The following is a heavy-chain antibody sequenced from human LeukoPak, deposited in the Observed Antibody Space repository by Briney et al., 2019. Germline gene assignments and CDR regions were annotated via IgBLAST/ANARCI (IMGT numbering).Heavy chain of an antibody. CDR3: ARDLIRPTAGQQLVPDFDY. J-gene: IGHJ4*02. V-gene: IGHV1-69*13. D-gene: IGHD6-13*01. CDR1: GGTFSSYA. Sequence: RASVKVSCKASGGTFSSYAISWVRQAPGQGLEWMGGIIPIFGTANYAQKFQGRVTITADESTSTAYMELSSLRSEDTAVYYCARDLIRPTAGQQLVPDFDYWGQGTLVTVSS. CDR2: IIPIFGTA.